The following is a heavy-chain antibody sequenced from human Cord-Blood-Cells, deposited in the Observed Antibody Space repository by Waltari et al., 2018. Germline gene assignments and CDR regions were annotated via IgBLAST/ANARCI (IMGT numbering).Heavy chain of an antibody. J-gene: IGHJ4*02. CDR2: INPNRGGT. V-gene: IGHV1-2*02. CDR1: GYTFTGYY. CDR3: ARDSGSYFTSFDY. D-gene: IGHD1-26*01. Sequence: QVQLVQSGAEVKKPGASVKVSCKAAGYTFTGYYMHWVRQAPGQGLEWMGWINPNRGGTNYAQKFQCRVTMTRDTSISTAYMELSRLRSDDTAVYYCARDSGSYFTSFDYWGQGTLGTVSS.